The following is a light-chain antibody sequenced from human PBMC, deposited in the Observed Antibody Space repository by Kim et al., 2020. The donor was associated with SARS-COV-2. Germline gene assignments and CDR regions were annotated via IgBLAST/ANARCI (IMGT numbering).Light chain of an antibody. Sequence: QSVLTQPPSASGTPGQRVTLSCYGARSNIGTYPVNWYHHLPGTAPRLLIYTQNYRPSGVPDRFSGSRSGTSASLAISGLQPEDEGDYYCAACDDSLNGVVFGGGTQLTVL. CDR2: TQN. CDR1: RSNIGTYP. V-gene: IGLV1-44*01. J-gene: IGLJ2*01. CDR3: AACDDSLNGVV.